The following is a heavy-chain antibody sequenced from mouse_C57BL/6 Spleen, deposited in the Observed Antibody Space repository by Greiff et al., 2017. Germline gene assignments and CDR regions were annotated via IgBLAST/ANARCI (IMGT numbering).Heavy chain of an antibody. CDR3: AIPSYDGYNYYAMDY. D-gene: IGHD2-3*01. CDR2: IHPSDSDT. V-gene: IGHV1-74*01. J-gene: IGHJ4*01. CDR1: GYTFTSYW. Sequence: QVQLQQPGAELVKPGASVKVSCKASGYTFTSYWMHWVKQRPGQGLEWIGRIHPSDSDTNYNQKFKGKATLTVDKSSSTAYMQLSSLTSEDSAVYYCAIPSYDGYNYYAMDYWGQGTSVTVSS.